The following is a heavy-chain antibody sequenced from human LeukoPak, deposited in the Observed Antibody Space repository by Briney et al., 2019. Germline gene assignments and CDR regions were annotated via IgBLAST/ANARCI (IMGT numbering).Heavy chain of an antibody. D-gene: IGHD3-3*01. V-gene: IGHV3-23*01. J-gene: IGHJ5*02. Sequence: GGSLRLSCAASGFRFSSYDMSWVRQAPGMVLEWVARISGSGGITKYADSVKGRFTISRDNAKNSLYLQMNSLRAEDTAVYYCARDLIGVITNWFDPWGQGTLVTVSS. CDR3: ARDLIGVITNWFDP. CDR1: GFRFSSYD. CDR2: ISGSGGIT.